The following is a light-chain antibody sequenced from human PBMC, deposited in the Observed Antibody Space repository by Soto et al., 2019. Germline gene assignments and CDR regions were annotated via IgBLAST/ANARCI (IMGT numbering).Light chain of an antibody. CDR2: GAS. Sequence: EIVMTQSPATLSVSPGERATLSRRASQSVSSNLAWYQQKPGQAPRLLIYGASTRATGIPARFSGSGSGTEFTLTISSLQSEDFAVYYCQQYNNWPLMYTFGQGTKVDIK. CDR3: QQYNNWPLMYT. J-gene: IGKJ2*01. V-gene: IGKV3-15*01. CDR1: QSVSSN.